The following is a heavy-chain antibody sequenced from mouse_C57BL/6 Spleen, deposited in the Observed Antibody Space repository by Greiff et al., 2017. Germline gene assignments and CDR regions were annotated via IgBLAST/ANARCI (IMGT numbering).Heavy chain of an antibody. CDR2: ISYDGSN. V-gene: IGHV3-6*01. CDR1: GYSITSGYY. CDR3: ARGAYYSNYFYWYFDV. Sequence: EVKLLESGPGLVKPSQSLSLTCPVTGYSITSGYYWNWIRQFPGNKLEWMGYISYDGSNNYNPSLKNRISITLDTSKNQFFLKLNSVTTEDTATYYCARGAYYSNYFYWYFDVWGTGTTVTVSS. J-gene: IGHJ1*03. D-gene: IGHD2-5*01.